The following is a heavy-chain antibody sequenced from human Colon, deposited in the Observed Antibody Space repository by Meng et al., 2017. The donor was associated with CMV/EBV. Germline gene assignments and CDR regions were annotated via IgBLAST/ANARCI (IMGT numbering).Heavy chain of an antibody. V-gene: IGHV3-48*03. D-gene: IGHD2-2*01. CDR3: ARDKVVVVPAPLFGMDV. J-gene: IGHJ6*02. CDR1: GFTFSTYE. Sequence: GESLKISCVGSGFTFSTYEMNWVRQAPGKGLEWIAYIGSGGYNIYYADSVKGRFTISRDNAENSMYLQMNGLRAEDTAVYYCARDKVVVVPAPLFGMDVWGQGTTVTVSS. CDR2: IGSGGYNI.